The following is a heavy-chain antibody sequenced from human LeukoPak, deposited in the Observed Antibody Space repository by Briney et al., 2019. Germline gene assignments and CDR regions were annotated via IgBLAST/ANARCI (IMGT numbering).Heavy chain of an antibody. CDR1: GFTFSSYG. Sequence: GGSLRLSCAASGFTFSSYGMHWVRQAPGKGLEWVAVIWYGGSNKYYADSVKGRFTISRDNSKNTLYLQMNSLRAEDTAVYYCARDWGPYSSSWAIFDYWGQGTLVTVSS. CDR2: IWYGGSNK. CDR3: ARDWGPYSSSWAIFDY. J-gene: IGHJ4*02. D-gene: IGHD6-13*01. V-gene: IGHV3-33*08.